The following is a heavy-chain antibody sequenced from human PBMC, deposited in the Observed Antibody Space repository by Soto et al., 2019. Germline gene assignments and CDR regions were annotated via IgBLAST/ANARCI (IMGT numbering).Heavy chain of an antibody. V-gene: IGHV3-30-3*01. CDR3: ARDLVAAAAGYYYYGMDV. D-gene: IGHD6-13*01. Sequence: GGSLRLSCAASGFTFSSYAMHWVRQAPGKGLEWVAVISYDGSNKYYADSVKGRFTISRDNSKNTLYLQMNSLRAEDTAVYYCARDLVAAAAGYYYYGMDVWGQGTTVTVSS. CDR1: GFTFSSYA. J-gene: IGHJ6*02. CDR2: ISYDGSNK.